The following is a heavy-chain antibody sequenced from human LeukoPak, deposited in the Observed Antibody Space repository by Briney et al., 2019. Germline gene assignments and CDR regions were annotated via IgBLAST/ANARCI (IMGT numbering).Heavy chain of an antibody. CDR1: GFTFSNVW. CDR2: IDPDGSDI. CDR3: IRGSSSY. Sequence: GGSLRLSCAASGFTFSNVWMSWVRQAPGKGLEWVANIDPDGSDIYYVDSVKGRFTVSRDNAKNSLYLQMNSLRVEDTATYYCIRGSSSYWGQGTLVTV. J-gene: IGHJ4*02. V-gene: IGHV3-7*04.